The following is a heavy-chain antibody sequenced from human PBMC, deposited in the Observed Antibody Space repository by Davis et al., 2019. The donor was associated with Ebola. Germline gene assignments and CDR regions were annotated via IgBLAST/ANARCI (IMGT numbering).Heavy chain of an antibody. J-gene: IGHJ6*04. CDR1: GFTFSNYG. CDR3: ARGGRWYDIMTEASLMDV. D-gene: IGHD3-9*01. V-gene: IGHV3-23*01. CDR2: ISGSGGAT. Sequence: GESLKISCAASGFTFSNYGMSWVRQAPGKGLEWVSTISGSGGATYYPDSVRGRFTISRDSSKNTLFLQMNSLRGEDAAVYYCARGGRWYDIMTEASLMDVWGKGTTVAVSS.